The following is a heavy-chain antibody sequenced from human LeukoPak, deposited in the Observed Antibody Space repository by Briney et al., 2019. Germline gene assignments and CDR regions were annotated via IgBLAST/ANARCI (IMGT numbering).Heavy chain of an antibody. CDR2: INHSGST. D-gene: IGHD3-10*01. J-gene: IGHJ4*02. CDR1: GGSFSGYY. CDR3: ARAGYYGSGSYYKYFDY. Sequence: SETLSLTCAVYGGSFSGYYWGWIRQPPGKGLEWIGEINHSGSTNYNPSLKSRVTISVDTSKNQFSLKLSSVTAADTAVYYCARAGYYGSGSYYKYFDYWGQGTLVTVSS. V-gene: IGHV4-34*01.